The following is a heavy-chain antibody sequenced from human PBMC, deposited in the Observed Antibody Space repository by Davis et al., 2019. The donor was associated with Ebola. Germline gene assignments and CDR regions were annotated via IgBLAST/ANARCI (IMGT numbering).Heavy chain of an antibody. V-gene: IGHV4-30-4*01. Sequence: SETLSLTCTVSGASIHTGDYYWSWVRQSPGKGLEWIGNIHFRGYTYYEPSLTGRLTISIDTANNQFSLNLESVSDTDTAVYFCARALRWISSDEPPLTWGQGILVIVSS. D-gene: IGHD1-14*01. CDR2: IHFRGYT. J-gene: IGHJ5*02. CDR1: GASIHTGDYY. CDR3: ARALRWISSDEPPLT.